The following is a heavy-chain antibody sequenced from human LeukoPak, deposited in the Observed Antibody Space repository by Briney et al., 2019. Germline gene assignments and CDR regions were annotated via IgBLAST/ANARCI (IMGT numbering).Heavy chain of an antibody. J-gene: IGHJ3*02. CDR3: AKDRVYSSGSRDAFDI. CDR2: ISSSGSSI. Sequence: GGSLRLSCAASRFTFSDYYMSWIRQAPGKGLEWLSYISSSGSSIYYADSVKGRFTISRDNAKNSLYLQMNSLRAEDTAVYHCAKDRVYSSGSRDAFDIWGQGTTVTVSS. V-gene: IGHV3-11*01. CDR1: RFTFSDYY. D-gene: IGHD3-10*01.